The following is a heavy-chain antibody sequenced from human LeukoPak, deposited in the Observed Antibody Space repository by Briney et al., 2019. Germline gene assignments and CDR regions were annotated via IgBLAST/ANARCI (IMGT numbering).Heavy chain of an antibody. J-gene: IGHJ4*02. CDR3: ARTTPAPGYSSSWYAFDY. CDR2: IIPIFGTA. Sequence: SVKVSCKASGYTFTSYAISWVRQAPGQGLEWMGGIIPIFGTANYAQKFQGRVTITADESTSTAYMELSSLRSEDTAVYYCARTTPAPGYSSSWYAFDYWGQGTLVTVSS. V-gene: IGHV1-69*13. CDR1: GYTFTSYA. D-gene: IGHD6-13*01.